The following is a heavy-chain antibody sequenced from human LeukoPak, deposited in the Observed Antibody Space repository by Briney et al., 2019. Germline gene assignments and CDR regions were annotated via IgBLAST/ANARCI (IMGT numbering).Heavy chain of an antibody. J-gene: IGHJ5*02. D-gene: IGHD1-26*01. CDR1: GYDFTAHW. CDR3: ARHYSYNWFGH. CDR2: INAANSDT. Sequence: GESLKISCKGSGYDFTAHWIAWVRQKPGKGLEWMGNINAANSDTTYSPSFQRQVTLSVDKSISTAYLQLSSLKASDTAMYYCARHYSYNWFGHWGQGSPVTVSS. V-gene: IGHV5-51*01.